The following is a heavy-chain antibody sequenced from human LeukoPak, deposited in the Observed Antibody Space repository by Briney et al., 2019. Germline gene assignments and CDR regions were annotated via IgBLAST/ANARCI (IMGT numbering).Heavy chain of an antibody. CDR3: ARGLGYCSGGSCYSFYFDY. CDR2: INPNSGGT. J-gene: IGHJ4*02. V-gene: IGHV1-2*02. Sequence: ASVKVSCKAPGYTFTGYYMHWVRQAPGQGLEWMGWINPNSGGTNYAQKFQGRVTMTRDTSISTAYMELSRLRSDDTAVYYCARGLGYCSGGSCYSFYFDYWGQGTLVTVSS. D-gene: IGHD2-15*01. CDR1: GYTFTGYY.